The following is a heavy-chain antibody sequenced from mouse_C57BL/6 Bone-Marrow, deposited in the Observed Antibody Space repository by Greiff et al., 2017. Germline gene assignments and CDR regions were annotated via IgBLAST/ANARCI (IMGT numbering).Heavy chain of an antibody. J-gene: IGHJ3*01. D-gene: IGHD1-1*01. Sequence: EVQVVESGGDLVKPGGSLKLSCAASGFTFSSYGMSWVRQTPDKRLGWVATISSGGSYTYYPDSVKGRFTISRDNAKNTLYLHMSSRKSEDTAMYYCARPNGSSLAWFAYWGQGTLVTVSA. CDR2: ISSGGSYT. CDR3: ARPNGSSLAWFAY. V-gene: IGHV5-6*01. CDR1: GFTFSSYG.